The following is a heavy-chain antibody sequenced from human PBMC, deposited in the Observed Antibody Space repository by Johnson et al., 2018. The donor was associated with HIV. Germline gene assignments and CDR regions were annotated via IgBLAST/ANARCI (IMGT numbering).Heavy chain of an antibody. V-gene: IGHV3-66*03. J-gene: IGHJ3*02. Sequence: VQLVESGGGLIQPGGSLRLSCAASGFTVSSNYMNWVRQAPGKGLEWVSLIYDGGRTYYADSVKGRFTISRDNSKNTLYLQMNSLRAEDTAVYYCATFDAFDIWGQGTMVTVSS. CDR2: IYDGGRT. CDR3: ATFDAFDI. CDR1: GFTVSSNY.